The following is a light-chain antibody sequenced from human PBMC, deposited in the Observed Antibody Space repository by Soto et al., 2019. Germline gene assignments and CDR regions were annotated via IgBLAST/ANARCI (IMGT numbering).Light chain of an antibody. J-gene: IGLJ3*02. Sequence: QSALTQPASVSGSLGQSITISCTGTSSDVGGYNYVSWYQQHPGKAPNLMIFDVSGRPSGVSNRFSGSKSGNTASLTISGLQAEDEADYYCSSYTRRSTWVFGGGTKLTVL. CDR1: SSDVGGYNY. V-gene: IGLV2-14*03. CDR3: SSYTRRSTWV. CDR2: DVS.